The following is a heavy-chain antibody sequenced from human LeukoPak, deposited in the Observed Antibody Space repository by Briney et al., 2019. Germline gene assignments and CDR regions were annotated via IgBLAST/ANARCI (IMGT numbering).Heavy chain of an antibody. Sequence: SVKVSCKASGGTFSSYAISWVRQAPGQGLEWMGGIIPIFGTANYAQKFQGRVTITADESTSTAYMELSSLRSEDTAVYYCARGVLRYFDWLLEYFDYWGQGTLVTVSP. CDR2: IIPIFGTA. CDR1: GGTFSSYA. D-gene: IGHD3-9*01. J-gene: IGHJ4*02. V-gene: IGHV1-69*01. CDR3: ARGVLRYFDWLLEYFDY.